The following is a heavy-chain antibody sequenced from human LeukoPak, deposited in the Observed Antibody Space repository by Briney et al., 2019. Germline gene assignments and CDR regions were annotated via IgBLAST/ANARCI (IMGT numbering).Heavy chain of an antibody. CDR1: GFTFRNYA. CDR3: AKDIIGYGSGSRGLYMDV. J-gene: IGHJ6*03. CDR2: ISGGDDTT. D-gene: IGHD3-10*01. V-gene: IGHV3-23*01. Sequence: GGSLRLSCATSGFTFRNYAMSWVRQAPGEGWVWVSAISGGDDTTFSADSVKGRFTISRDNSKNTLYLQMNSLRAEDTAVYYCAKDIIGYGSGSRGLYMDVWGKGTTVTISS.